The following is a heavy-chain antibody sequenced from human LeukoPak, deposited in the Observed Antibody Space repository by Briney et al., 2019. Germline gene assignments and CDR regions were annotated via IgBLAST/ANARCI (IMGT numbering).Heavy chain of an antibody. J-gene: IGHJ4*02. CDR3: ARRKRGSGGPFDY. CDR1: GGSFSGYY. V-gene: IGHV4-59*08. CDR2: MDYSGST. Sequence: SETLSLTCTVSGGSFSGYYWTWIRQSPGTGLEWIGYMDYSGSTAYNPSLKSRVTISIDTSKKQFSLELSSVTAADTAIYFCARRKRGSGGPFDYWGQGTLVTVSS. D-gene: IGHD6-19*01.